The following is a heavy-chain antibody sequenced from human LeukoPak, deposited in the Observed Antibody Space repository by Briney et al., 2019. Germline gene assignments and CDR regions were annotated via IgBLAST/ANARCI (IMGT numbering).Heavy chain of an antibody. CDR2: MNPNSGNT. CDR1: GYTFTSYD. CDR3: ATSGYDDYYYYYGMDV. J-gene: IGHJ6*02. Sequence: ASVKVSCKASGYTFTSYDINWVRQATGQGLEWMGWMNPNSGNTGYAQKFQGRVTMTRNTSISTAYMELSSLRSEDTAVYYCATSGYDDYYYYYGMDVWGQGTTATVSS. V-gene: IGHV1-8*01. D-gene: IGHD5-12*01.